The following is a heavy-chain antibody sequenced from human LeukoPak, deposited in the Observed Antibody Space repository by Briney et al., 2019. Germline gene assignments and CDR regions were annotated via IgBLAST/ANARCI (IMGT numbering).Heavy chain of an antibody. CDR1: GDFISSYY. V-gene: IGHV4-4*07. D-gene: IGHD6-6*01. J-gene: IGHJ6*03. CDR3: AGLIAARPLYYYYMDV. Sequence: PSETLSLTCTVSGDFISSYYWSWIRQPAGKGLEWIGHIYTSGSTSYDPSLKSRVTMSVDTSKNQFSLKLSSVTAADTAVYYCAGLIAARPLYYYYMDVWGKGTTVTVSS. CDR2: IYTSGST.